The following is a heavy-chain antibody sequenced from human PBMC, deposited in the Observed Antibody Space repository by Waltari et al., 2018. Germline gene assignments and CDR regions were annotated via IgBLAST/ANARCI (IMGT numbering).Heavy chain of an antibody. D-gene: IGHD6-13*01. CDR1: GFTFSSYS. CDR2: ISSSSSTI. CDR3: ATGQQLPTNY. J-gene: IGHJ4*02. V-gene: IGHV3-48*01. Sequence: EVQLVESGGGLVQPGGSLRLSCAASGFTFSSYSMNWVRQAPGKGLEWVSYISSSSSTIYYADSVKGRFTISRDNAKNSLYLQMNSLRAEDTAVYYCATGQQLPTNYWGQGTLVTVSS.